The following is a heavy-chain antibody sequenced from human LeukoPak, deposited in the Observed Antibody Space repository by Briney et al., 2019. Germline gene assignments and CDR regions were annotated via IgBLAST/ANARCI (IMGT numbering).Heavy chain of an antibody. D-gene: IGHD3-10*01. V-gene: IGHV1-46*01. J-gene: IGHJ4*02. CDR2: INPSGGST. CDR3: AKVTYGSGTYGAFDS. CDR1: GYTFTSYY. Sequence: RASVKVSCKASGYTFTSYYMHWVRQAPGQGLEWMGIINPSGGSTSYAQKFQGRVTMTRDMSTSTVYMELSSLRAEDTAVYYCAKVTYGSGTYGAFDSWGQGTLVTVSS.